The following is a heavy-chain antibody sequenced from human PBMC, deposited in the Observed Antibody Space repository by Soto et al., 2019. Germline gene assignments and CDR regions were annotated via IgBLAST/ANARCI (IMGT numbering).Heavy chain of an antibody. D-gene: IGHD3-10*01. CDR2: ISGSGGST. V-gene: IGHV3-23*01. CDR1: GFTFSSYA. Sequence: PGGSLRLSCAASGFTFSSYAMSWVRQAPGKGLEWVSAISGSGGSTYYADSVKGRFTISRDNSKNTLYLQMNSLRAEDTAVYYCAKDSSQYYYGSGSYYRGWENWFDPWGQGTLVTVSS. J-gene: IGHJ5*02. CDR3: AKDSSQYYYGSGSYYRGWENWFDP.